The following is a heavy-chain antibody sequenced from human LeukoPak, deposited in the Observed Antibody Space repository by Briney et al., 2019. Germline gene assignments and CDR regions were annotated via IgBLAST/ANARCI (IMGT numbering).Heavy chain of an antibody. CDR3: ARERDGYCSTTNCYYFDY. CDR2: ISYTGSS. CDR1: GDSISSRGYY. J-gene: IGHJ4*02. D-gene: IGHD2-2*01. V-gene: IGHV4-31*03. Sequence: PSQTLSLTCTVSGDSISSRGYYWSWTRQDPGKGLEWIGYISYTGSSYYNPSLKSRVTMSVDTSKNQFSLNLSSVTAADTAVYYCARERDGYCSTTNCYYFDYWGQGTLVTVSS.